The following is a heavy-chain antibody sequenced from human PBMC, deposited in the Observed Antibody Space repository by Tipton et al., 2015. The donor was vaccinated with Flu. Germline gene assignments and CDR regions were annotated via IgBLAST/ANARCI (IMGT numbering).Heavy chain of an antibody. CDR3: ARTRGGYCTSSSCYADYFDY. J-gene: IGHJ4*02. D-gene: IGHD2-2*01. CDR2: INSGSGRTT. CDR1: GFTFSSYD. Sequence: QLVQSGGGLIQPGGSLRLSCAASGFTFSSYDMIWVRQPPGKGLEWISYINSGSGRTTFYADSVKGRFTISRDNAKNSLYLQMDSLRAEDTAVYYCARTRGGYCTSSSCYADYFDYWGQGTLVTVSS. V-gene: IGHV3-48*01.